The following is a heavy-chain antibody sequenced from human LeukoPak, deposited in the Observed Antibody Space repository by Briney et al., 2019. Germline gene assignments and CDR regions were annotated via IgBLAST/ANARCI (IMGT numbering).Heavy chain of an antibody. Sequence: PSETLSLTCTASNGTINTYYWNWIRQTPGKGLEWIGSIYYSGTTNYNPSLNSRVTISLDTSKKQFFLKRRSVTAADTAVYYCSRWGNGHGNWFDPWGQGTLVSVSS. J-gene: IGHJ5*02. CDR2: IYYSGTT. V-gene: IGHV4-59*01. D-gene: IGHD3-16*01. CDR3: SRWGNGHGNWFDP. CDR1: NGTINTYY.